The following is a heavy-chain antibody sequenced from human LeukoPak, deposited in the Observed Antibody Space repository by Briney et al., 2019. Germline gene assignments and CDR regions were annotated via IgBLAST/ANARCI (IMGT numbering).Heavy chain of an antibody. CDR2: ISGSVGST. D-gene: IGHD3-3*01. Sequence: GGSLRLSCAASGFTFRSYAMSWVRQAPGKGLECVSAISGSVGSTYYADSVKGRFTISRDNSKNTLYLQMNSLRAEDTAVYYCAKYLAITIFGVAAYFDYWGQGTLVTVSS. V-gene: IGHV3-23*01. CDR3: AKYLAITIFGVAAYFDY. CDR1: GFTFRSYA. J-gene: IGHJ4*02.